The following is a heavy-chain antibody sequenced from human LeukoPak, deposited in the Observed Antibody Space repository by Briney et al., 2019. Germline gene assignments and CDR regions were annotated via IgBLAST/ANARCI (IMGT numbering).Heavy chain of an antibody. D-gene: IGHD2-2*01. CDR2: INWNGGST. J-gene: IGHJ4*02. V-gene: IGHV3-20*04. Sequence: GGSLRLSCAASGFTVDDYGMSWVCQAPGKGLEWASGINWNGGSTGYADSVKGRFTISRDNAKNSLYLQMNSLRAEDTALYYCARGDCSSTSCPLVYWGQGTLVTVSS. CDR3: ARGDCSSTSCPLVY. CDR1: GFTVDDYG.